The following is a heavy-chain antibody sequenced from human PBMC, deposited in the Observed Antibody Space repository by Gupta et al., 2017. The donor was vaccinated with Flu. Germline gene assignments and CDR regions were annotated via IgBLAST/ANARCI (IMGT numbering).Heavy chain of an antibody. CDR1: GYDFNSHG. Sequence: QVHLVQSEGEVKKPGASVKISCQTSGYDFNSHGISWLRQAPGQGFEWLGRINGGNGNTHSAAKFRDRVTFTANSSTSTAFMDLYSLRSDDTAVYYCARDWPGVVVDSWGQGTLVTVSS. CDR2: INGGNGNT. CDR3: ARDWPGVVVDS. J-gene: IGHJ4*02. D-gene: IGHD3-16*02. V-gene: IGHV1-18*04.